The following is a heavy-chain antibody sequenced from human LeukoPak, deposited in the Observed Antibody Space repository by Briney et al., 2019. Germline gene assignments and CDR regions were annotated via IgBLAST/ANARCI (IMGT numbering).Heavy chain of an antibody. J-gene: IGHJ4*02. Sequence: PGGSLRLSCAASGFTLSSYWMSWVRQAPGKGLEWVANIKQDGSAKDYVDSVKGRFTISGENAKNSLYLQMNSLRVDDTAIYYCARVYQSTSGRAIDYWGQGTLVTVSS. CDR3: ARVYQSTSGRAIDY. CDR1: GFTLSSYW. CDR2: IKQDGSAK. V-gene: IGHV3-7*01. D-gene: IGHD2-2*01.